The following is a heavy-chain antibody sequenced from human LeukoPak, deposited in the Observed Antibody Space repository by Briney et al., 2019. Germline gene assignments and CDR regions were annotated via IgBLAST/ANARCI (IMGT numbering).Heavy chain of an antibody. CDR2: ISSSGSTI. CDR1: GFTFSDYY. V-gene: IGHV3-11*04. D-gene: IGHD2-2*02. CDR3: ARPLGYCSSTSCYKGWFDP. Sequence: GGSLRLSCAASGFTFSDYYMSWIRQAPGKGLEWVSYISSSGSTIYYADSVKGRFTISRDNAKNSLYLQMNSLRAEDTAVYYCARPLGYCSSTSCYKGWFDPWGQGTLVTVSS. J-gene: IGHJ5*02.